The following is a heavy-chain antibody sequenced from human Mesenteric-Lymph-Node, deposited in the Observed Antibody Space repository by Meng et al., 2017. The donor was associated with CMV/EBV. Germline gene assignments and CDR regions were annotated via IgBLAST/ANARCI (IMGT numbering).Heavy chain of an antibody. CDR1: GFTFSSYS. CDR2: ISSSGSTI. CDR3: ARAGVRFLEWLFNYFDY. Sequence: GESLKISCAASGFTFSSYSMNWVRQAPGKGLEWVSYISSSGSTIYYADSVKGRFTISRDNAKNSLYLQMNSLRAEDTAVYYCARAGVRFLEWLFNYFDYWGQGTLVTVSS. J-gene: IGHJ4*02. D-gene: IGHD3-3*01. V-gene: IGHV3-48*04.